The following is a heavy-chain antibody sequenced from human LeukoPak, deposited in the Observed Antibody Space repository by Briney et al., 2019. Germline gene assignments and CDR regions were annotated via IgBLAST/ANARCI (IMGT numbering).Heavy chain of an antibody. D-gene: IGHD6-13*01. J-gene: IGHJ6*03. Sequence: ASVKVSCKASGYTFTSYDINWVRQATGQVLERMGWMNPNSGNTGYAQKFQGRVTMTRNTSISTAYMELSSLRSEDTAVYYCARALYALGDSSSWYYYYYYMDVWGKGTTVTVSS. CDR3: ARALYALGDSSSWYYYYYYMDV. CDR1: GYTFTSYD. V-gene: IGHV1-8*01. CDR2: MNPNSGNT.